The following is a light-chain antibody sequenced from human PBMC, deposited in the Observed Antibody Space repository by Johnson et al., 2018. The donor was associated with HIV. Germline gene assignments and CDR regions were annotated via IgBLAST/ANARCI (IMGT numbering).Light chain of an antibody. J-gene: IGLJ1*01. V-gene: IGLV1-51*01. CDR3: GTWDSSLSAEV. CDR1: SSNIGNNY. CDR2: DNN. Sequence: QSVLTQPPSVSAAPGQKVTISCSGSSSNIGNNYVSWYQQLPGTAPKLLIYDNNKRPLGIPDQFSGSKSGASATLGITGLQTGDAADYYCGTWDSSLSAEVFGTGTKVTVL.